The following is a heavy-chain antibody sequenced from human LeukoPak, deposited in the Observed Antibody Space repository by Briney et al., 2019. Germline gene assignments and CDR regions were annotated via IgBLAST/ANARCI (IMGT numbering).Heavy chain of an antibody. V-gene: IGHV4-39*01. CDR1: GGSIRSSSYY. CDR3: ARHVGGTTYDY. Sequence: PSETLSLTCTVSGGSIRSSSYYWGWIRQPPGKGLGWIGNIYYSGSTYYNPSLKSRVTITVDTSKNQFSLQLSSVTAADTAVYYCARHVGGTTYDYWGQGTLVTVSS. J-gene: IGHJ4*02. D-gene: IGHD1-1*01. CDR2: IYYSGST.